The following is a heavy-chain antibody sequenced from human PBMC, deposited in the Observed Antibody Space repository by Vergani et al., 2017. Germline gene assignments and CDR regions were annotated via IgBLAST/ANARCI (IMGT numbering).Heavy chain of an antibody. CDR3: SGRSKFGYYYGMDG. Sequence: QVQLVQSGAEVKKPGSSVKVSCKASGGTFSSYAISWVRQAPGQGLEWMGGIIPIFGTANYAQKFQGRVTITADESTSTAYMEMSSLRAEDTAVYYCSGRSKFGYYYGMDGWGQGTTVTVSS. D-gene: IGHD3-10*01. CDR1: GGTFSSYA. V-gene: IGHV1-69*12. CDR2: IIPIFGTA. J-gene: IGHJ6*02.